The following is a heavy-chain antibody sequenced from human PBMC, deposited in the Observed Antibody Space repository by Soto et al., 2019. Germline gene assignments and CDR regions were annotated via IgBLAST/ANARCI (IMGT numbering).Heavy chain of an antibody. CDR3: AREVYVVVGPTGYYFAY. CDR1: GYTFSNYG. CDR2: ISAYNGTT. J-gene: IGHJ4*02. Sequence: QVQLVQSGAEVKKPGASVKVSCKASGYTFSNYGITWVRQAPGQGLEWMGLISAYNGTTNYEQKLQGRGTMTTDTSTTTAYMELRSLRSDDTAVYYCAREVYVVVGPTGYYFAYWGLGSLVTVSS. V-gene: IGHV1-18*04. D-gene: IGHD1-26*01.